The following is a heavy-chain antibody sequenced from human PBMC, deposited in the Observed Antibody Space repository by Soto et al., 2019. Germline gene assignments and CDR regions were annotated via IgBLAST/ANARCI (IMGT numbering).Heavy chain of an antibody. J-gene: IGHJ3*01. CDR3: AKNCGRSAWNIGHHDAFDV. V-gene: IGHV3-23*01. CDR1: AFTFNNYA. D-gene: IGHD2-21*01. CDR2: ISGIGDTT. Sequence: EVQVLESGGGLVQPGGSLRLSCAVSAFTFNNYAMTWVRQAPGKGLEWVSSISGIGDTTDYADSVKGRFTISRDNSKNTLFLQMNSLRVEDTAVYSCAKNCGRSAWNIGHHDAFDVWGQGTMVTVSS.